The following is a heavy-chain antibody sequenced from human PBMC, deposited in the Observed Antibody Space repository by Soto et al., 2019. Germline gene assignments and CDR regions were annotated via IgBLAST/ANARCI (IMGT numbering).Heavy chain of an antibody. CDR2: ISNRGDT. CDR3: AREPRYCRGGSCSITGDAFDI. J-gene: IGHJ3*02. D-gene: IGHD2-15*01. CDR1: GFIVSDTY. V-gene: IGHV3-66*01. Sequence: EVQLVESGGDLVQPGGSLRLSCTASGFIVSDTYMNWVRQAPGKGLEWVSVISNRGDTHYADSVRGRFSLSRDIADNTLYLQMNNLRVEDTAVYYCAREPRYCRGGSCSITGDAFDIWGQGTMVTVSS.